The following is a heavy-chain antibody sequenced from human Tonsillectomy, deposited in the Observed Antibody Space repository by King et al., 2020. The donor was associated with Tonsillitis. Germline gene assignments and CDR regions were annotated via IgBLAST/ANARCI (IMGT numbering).Heavy chain of an antibody. CDR2: ISGSGGST. Sequence: VQLVESGGGLVQPGGSLRLSCAASGFTFSSYAMSWVRQAPGKGLEGVSAISGSGGSTYYAESGKGRFTISRDNSKNTLYLQMNSLRAEDTAVYYCAKDTAMVDYYFDYWGQGTLVTVSS. CDR1: GFTFSSYA. V-gene: IGHV3-23*04. D-gene: IGHD5-18*01. J-gene: IGHJ4*02. CDR3: AKDTAMVDYYFDY.